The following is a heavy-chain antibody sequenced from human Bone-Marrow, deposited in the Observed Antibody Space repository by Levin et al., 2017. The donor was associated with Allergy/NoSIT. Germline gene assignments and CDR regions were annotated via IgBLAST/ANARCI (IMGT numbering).Heavy chain of an antibody. CDR2: INPDGSAK. CDR3: ARVSTFGGIRVIFDY. D-gene: IGHD3-16*01. J-gene: IGHJ4*02. CDR1: GFTFSPYW. V-gene: IGHV3-7*01. Sequence: HPGGSLRLSCAASGFTFSPYWMSWVRQAPGKGLEWVANINPDGSAKYYVDSVKGRFTISRDNAKNSVYLQMNSLRAEDTAVYYCARVSTFGGIRVIFDYWGQGTLVTVSS.